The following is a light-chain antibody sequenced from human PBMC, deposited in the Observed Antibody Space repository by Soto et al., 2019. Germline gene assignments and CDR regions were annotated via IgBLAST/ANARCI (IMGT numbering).Light chain of an antibody. CDR1: QTIRTY. J-gene: IGKJ2*01. Sequence: DIQMTPAPSSLSASVGDRVTITCRASQTIRTYLNWYQQKPGKAPRLMIYYASSWLSGVPSRFSGSGSGTDFTLTNDSLQPEDFSTYYCQQSDSTPYTFGQGTKVEI. CDR2: YAS. CDR3: QQSDSTPYT. V-gene: IGKV1-39*01.